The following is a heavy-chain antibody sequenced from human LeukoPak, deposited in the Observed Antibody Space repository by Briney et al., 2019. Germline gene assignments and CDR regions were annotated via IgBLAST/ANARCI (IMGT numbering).Heavy chain of an antibody. CDR3: ARLLDNDISGDPDTFDV. Sequence: SENLSLTCTVYGVSLSGHYWSWIRQPPGKRLEWIGYVSYTGRTKYKPSLQSRVTISIDTSKSQFSLKLTSVTSADTAVYSCARLLDNDISGDPDTFDVWGQGTTVIVSS. J-gene: IGHJ3*01. D-gene: IGHD3-22*01. CDR2: VSYTGRT. V-gene: IGHV4-59*11. CDR1: GVSLSGHY.